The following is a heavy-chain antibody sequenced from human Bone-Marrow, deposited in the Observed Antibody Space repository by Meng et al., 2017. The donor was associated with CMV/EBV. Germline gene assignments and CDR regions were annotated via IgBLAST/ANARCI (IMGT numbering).Heavy chain of an antibody. CDR3: ARAMSGGTYYVYFDY. V-gene: IGHV3-30*04. CDR1: GFTFSSYA. J-gene: IGHJ4*02. Sequence: GESLKISCAASGFTFSSYAMHWVRQAPGKGLEWVAVISYDGSNKYYADSVKGRFTIFRDNAKNSLYLQMNSLRAEDTAVYYCARAMSGGTYYVYFDYWGQGTLVTVSS. CDR2: ISYDGSNK. D-gene: IGHD1-26*01.